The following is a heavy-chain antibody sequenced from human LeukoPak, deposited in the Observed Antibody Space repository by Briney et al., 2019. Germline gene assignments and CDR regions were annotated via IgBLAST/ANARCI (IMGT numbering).Heavy chain of an antibody. J-gene: IGHJ4*02. D-gene: IGHD3-9*01. CDR2: ISRSGSAM. CDR1: GFTFSTYE. CDR3: VRDSDIDY. V-gene: IGHV3-48*03. Sequence: GGSLRLSCAASGFTFSTYEMNWVRQAPGKGLEWVSYISRSGSAMYYADSVKGRFTISRDNAKNSLSLQMNSLRAEDTAVYYCVRDSDIDYWGQGTLVTVSS.